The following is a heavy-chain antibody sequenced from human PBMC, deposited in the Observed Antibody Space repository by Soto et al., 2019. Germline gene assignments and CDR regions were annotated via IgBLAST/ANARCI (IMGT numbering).Heavy chain of an antibody. Sequence: QVTLKKSGPVLVKPTETLTLTCTVSGFSLSNARMGVSWIRQPPGKALEWLAHIFSNDEKSYSTSLKSRLTISKDTSKSQVVLTMTNMDPVDTATYYCSRGKGGQGAFDIWGQGTMVTVSS. J-gene: IGHJ3*02. D-gene: IGHD3-16*01. V-gene: IGHV2-26*01. CDR1: GFSLSNARMG. CDR3: SRGKGGQGAFDI. CDR2: IFSNDEK.